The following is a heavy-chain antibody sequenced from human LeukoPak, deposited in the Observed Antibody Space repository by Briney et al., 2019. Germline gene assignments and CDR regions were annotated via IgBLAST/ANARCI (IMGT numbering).Heavy chain of an antibody. Sequence: GGSLRLSCEASGFSFSSYGLHWVRQAPGKGLEWVAFIRYDGTNKYYADSVKGRFTISRDKSKNTLSLQMNSLRVEDTAVYYCARSTTHPYYNYMDVWGKGTTVTLSS. V-gene: IGHV3-30*02. J-gene: IGHJ6*03. CDR2: IRYDGTNK. D-gene: IGHD4-17*01. CDR1: GFSFSSYG. CDR3: ARSTTHPYYNYMDV.